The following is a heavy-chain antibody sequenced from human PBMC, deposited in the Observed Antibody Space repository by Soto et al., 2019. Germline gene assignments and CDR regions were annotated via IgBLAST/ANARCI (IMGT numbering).Heavy chain of an antibody. CDR1: GGSISSSSYY. J-gene: IGHJ6*03. CDR3: ARRYQLQGPHYYYYYYMDV. CDR2: IYYSGST. D-gene: IGHD2-2*01. Sequence: SDTLSLTCTVSGGSISSSSYYRGWIRQPPGKGLEWIGSIYYSGSTYYNPSLKSRVTISVDTSKNQFSLKLSSVTAADTAVYYCARRYQLQGPHYYYYYYMDVWGKGTTVTVSS. V-gene: IGHV4-39*01.